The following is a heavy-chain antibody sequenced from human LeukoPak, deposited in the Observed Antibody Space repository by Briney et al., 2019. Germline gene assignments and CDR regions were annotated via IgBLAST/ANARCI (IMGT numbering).Heavy chain of an antibody. CDR2: ISGSGGNT. CDR1: GFTFSIYA. J-gene: IGHJ4*02. CDR3: AKVQPTMTTWADY. D-gene: IGHD4-17*01. V-gene: IGHV3-23*01. Sequence: PGGSLRLSCAASGFTFSIYAMTWVRQAPGKGLEWVSVISGSGGNTYYADSVKGRFTISRDNSKNTLYLQMNSLRAEDTAVYYCAKVQPTMTTWADYWGQGTLVTVSS.